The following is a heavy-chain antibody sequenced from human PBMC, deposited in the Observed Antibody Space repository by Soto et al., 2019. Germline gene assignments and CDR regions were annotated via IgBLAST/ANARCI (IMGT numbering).Heavy chain of an antibody. CDR2: LGDSGTKT. J-gene: IGHJ6*02. Sequence: VQLLESGGGLVQPGGSLRLSCAASGFKFSTFAMSWVRQAPGKGLEWVSSLGDSGTKTYYAASVRGRFIITRDNSKNTVDLQMNSLRAEDTAVYYCAKEFDTSGYYSYYYAMDVWGQGTTVTVSS. CDR1: GFKFSTFA. V-gene: IGHV3-23*01. CDR3: AKEFDTSGYYSYYYAMDV. D-gene: IGHD3-22*01.